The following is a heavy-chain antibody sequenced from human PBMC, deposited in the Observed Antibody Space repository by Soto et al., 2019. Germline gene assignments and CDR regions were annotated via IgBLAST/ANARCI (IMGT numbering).Heavy chain of an antibody. J-gene: IGHJ4*02. D-gene: IGHD5-12*01. CDR3: AKGPPSGYETMYYFDY. Sequence: GGSLRLSCAASGFTFDDYAMHWVRQAPGKGLEWVSGISWNSGSIGYADSVKGRFTISRDNAKNSLYLQMNSLRAEDTALYYCAKGPPSGYETMYYFDYWGQGTLVTVSS. CDR1: GFTFDDYA. V-gene: IGHV3-9*01. CDR2: ISWNSGSI.